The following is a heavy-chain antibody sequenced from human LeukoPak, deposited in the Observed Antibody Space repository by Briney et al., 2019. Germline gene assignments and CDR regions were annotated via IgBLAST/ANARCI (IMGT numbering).Heavy chain of an antibody. V-gene: IGHV4-34*01. CDR1: GGSFSGYS. D-gene: IGHD5-12*01. Sequence: KPSETLSLTCAVYGGSFSGYSWSWIRQPPGKGLEWIGEINHSGSTNYNPSLKSRVTISVDTSKNQFSLKLSSVTAADTAVYYCARLYSGYDSPSYYFDYWGQGTLVTVSS. CDR3: ARLYSGYDSPSYYFDY. CDR2: INHSGST. J-gene: IGHJ4*02.